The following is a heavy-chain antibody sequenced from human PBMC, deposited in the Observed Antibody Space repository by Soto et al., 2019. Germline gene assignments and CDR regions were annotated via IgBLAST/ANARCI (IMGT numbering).Heavy chain of an antibody. CDR3: AADRYCSSNTCPGAFDI. D-gene: IGHD2-2*01. J-gene: IGHJ3*02. CDR2: IKRKSDGETT. Sequence: EVQLLESGGDLAEPGGSLRLSCAASGFAFTHVWMTWVRQAPGRGLEWVGRIKRKSDGETTNYAAPVKGRFTISRDDSKNTLYLQMNSLKTDDSAVYYCAADRYCSSNTCPGAFDIWGQGTTV. V-gene: IGHV3-15*01. CDR1: GFAFTHVW.